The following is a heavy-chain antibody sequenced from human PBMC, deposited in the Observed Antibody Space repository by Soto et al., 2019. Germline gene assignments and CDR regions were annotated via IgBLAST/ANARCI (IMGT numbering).Heavy chain of an antibody. CDR1: GGSISSYY. CDR2: IYYSGST. V-gene: IGHV4-59*01. J-gene: IGHJ5*02. D-gene: IGHD3-3*01. Sequence: PSETLSLTCTVSGGSISSYYWSWIRQPPGKGLEWIGYIYYSGSTNYNPSLKSRVTISVDTSKNQFSLKLSSVTAADTAVYYCARDRYDFGGGYGDRNKNWFDPWGQGTLATVSS. CDR3: ARDRYDFGGGYGDRNKNWFDP.